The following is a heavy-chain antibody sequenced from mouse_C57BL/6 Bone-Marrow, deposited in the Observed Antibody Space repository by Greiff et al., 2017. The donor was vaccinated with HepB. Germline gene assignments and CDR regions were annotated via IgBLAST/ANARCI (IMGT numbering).Heavy chain of an antibody. Sequence: EVQRVESGGGLVKPGGSLKLSCAASGFTFSSYAMSWVRQTPEKRLEWVATISDGGSYTYYPDNVKGRFTISRDNAKNNLYLQMSHLKSEDTAMYYCARDRWLRFAYWGQGTLVTVSA. D-gene: IGHD2-3*01. V-gene: IGHV5-4*01. CDR3: ARDRWLRFAY. CDR2: ISDGGSYT. J-gene: IGHJ3*01. CDR1: GFTFSSYA.